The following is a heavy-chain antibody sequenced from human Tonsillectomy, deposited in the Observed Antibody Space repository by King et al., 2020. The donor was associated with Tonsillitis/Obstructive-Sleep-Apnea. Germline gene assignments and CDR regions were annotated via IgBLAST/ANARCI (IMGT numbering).Heavy chain of an antibody. CDR2: ISNSGSTI. CDR1: GFTFSSYE. J-gene: IGHJ6*03. CDR3: ASLDIGVVAADEGDYYYYRDV. V-gene: IGHV3-48*03. Sequence: VQLVESGGGLVQPGGSLRLSCSASGFTFSSYEMNWVRQAPGKGLEWVSYISNSGSTIYYADSVKGRFTVSRDNAKNSLYLQMNSQRGEDTAVYYCASLDIGVVAADEGDYYYYRDVWGKGTAVTVSS. D-gene: IGHD2-2*03.